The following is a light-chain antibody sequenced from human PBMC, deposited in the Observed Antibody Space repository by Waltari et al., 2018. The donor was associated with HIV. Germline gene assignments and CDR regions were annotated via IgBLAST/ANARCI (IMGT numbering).Light chain of an antibody. CDR3: QQYNDWPYT. Sequence: EIVMTQSPATLSLSPGDGATLSCRASQNIDRNLAWYQQKPGQSPRLLIYGTYTRATVIPAKFSGSGSGTEFTLTVSSLQSEDFALYYCQQYNDWPYTFGQGTKL. J-gene: IGKJ2*01. CDR1: QNIDRN. CDR2: GTY. V-gene: IGKV3-15*01.